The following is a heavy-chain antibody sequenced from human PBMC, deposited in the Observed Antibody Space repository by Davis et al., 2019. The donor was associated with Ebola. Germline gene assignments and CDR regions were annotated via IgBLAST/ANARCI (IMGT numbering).Heavy chain of an antibody. J-gene: IGHJ5*02. CDR2: ISSSSSYI. CDR1: GFTFSSYS. V-gene: IGHV3-21*01. CDR3: ARDGGRGSGFDP. D-gene: IGHD2-15*01. Sequence: PGGSLRLSCAASGFTFSSYSMNWVRQAPGKGLEWVSSISSSSSYIYYADSVKGRFTISRDNAKNSLYLQMNSLRAEDTAVYYCARDGGRGSGFDPWGQGTLVTVSS.